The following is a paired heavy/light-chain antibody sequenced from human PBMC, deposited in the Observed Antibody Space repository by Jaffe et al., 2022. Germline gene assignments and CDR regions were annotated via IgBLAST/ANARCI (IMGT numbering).Light chain of an antibody. V-gene: IGKV1-9*01. Sequence: DIQLTQSPSFLSASVGDRVTITCRASQGISSYLAWYQQKPGKAPKLLIYAASTLQSGVPSRFSGSGSGTEFTLTISSLQPEDFATYYCQQLNSYPVTFGQGTRLEIK. CDR2: AAS. J-gene: IGKJ5*01. CDR3: QQLNSYPVT. CDR1: QGISSY.
Heavy chain of an antibody. D-gene: IGHD6-19*01. Sequence: EVQLVESGGGLVQPGGSLRLSCAASGFTFSSYSMNWVRQAPGKGLEWVSYISSSSSTIYYADSVKGRFTISRDNAKNSLYLQMNSLRAEDTAVYYCARGPPSSSGWYTDAFDIWGQGTMVTVSS. V-gene: IGHV3-48*01. CDR2: ISSSSSTI. CDR3: ARGPPSSSGWYTDAFDI. CDR1: GFTFSSYS. J-gene: IGHJ3*02.